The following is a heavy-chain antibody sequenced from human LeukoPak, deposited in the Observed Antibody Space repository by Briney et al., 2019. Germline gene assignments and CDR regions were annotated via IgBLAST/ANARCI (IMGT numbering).Heavy chain of an antibody. D-gene: IGHD2-8*01. CDR3: ARDICTNGVCYIWFDP. V-gene: IGHV1-69*13. Sequence: SVKVSCKASGGTFSSYAISWVRQAPGQGLEWMGGIIPIFGTANYAQKFQGRVTITADESTSTAYMELSSLRSEDTAVYYCARDICTNGVCYIWFDPWGQGTLVTVSS. CDR2: IIPIFGTA. J-gene: IGHJ5*02. CDR1: GGTFSSYA.